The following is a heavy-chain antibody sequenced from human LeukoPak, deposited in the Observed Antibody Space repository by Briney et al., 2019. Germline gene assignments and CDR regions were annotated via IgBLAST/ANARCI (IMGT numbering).Heavy chain of an antibody. CDR3: ASRPMVRGVATAVDY. D-gene: IGHD3-10*01. V-gene: IGHV1-8*01. CDR1: GYTFTSYD. J-gene: IGHJ4*02. CDR2: MNPNSGNT. Sequence: ASVKVSCKASGYTFTSYDINWGRQATGQGLEWMGWMNPNSGNTGYAQKFQGRVTMTRNTAISTAYMELSSLRSEDTAVYCCASRPMVRGVATAVDYWGQGTLVTVSS.